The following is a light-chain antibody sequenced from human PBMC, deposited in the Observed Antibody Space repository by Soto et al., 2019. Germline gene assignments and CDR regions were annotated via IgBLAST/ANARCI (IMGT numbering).Light chain of an antibody. CDR3: FSYTSSGTYV. CDR1: SSDVGNYKY. Sequence: QSVLTQPASVSGSPGQSITISCTGISSDVGNYKYVSWYQQHPGKAPKLMIYEVSNRPSGVSNRFSGSKSGNTASLTISGLQPEDDTDYYCFSYTSSGTYVFGTGTKLTVL. J-gene: IGLJ1*01. CDR2: EVS. V-gene: IGLV2-14*01.